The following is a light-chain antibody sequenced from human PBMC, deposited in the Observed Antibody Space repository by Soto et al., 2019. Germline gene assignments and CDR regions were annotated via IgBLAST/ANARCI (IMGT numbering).Light chain of an antibody. Sequence: QSVLTQPPSVSGAPGQRVTISCTGSSSNIGAGYVVHWYQQLPGTAPKLLIYGNSHRPSGVPDRFSGSKSGTSASLAITGLQAEDEADYYCQSYDSSLSGSVVFGGGTKLTVL. V-gene: IGLV1-40*01. CDR1: SSNIGAGYV. J-gene: IGLJ2*01. CDR3: QSYDSSLSGSVV. CDR2: GNS.